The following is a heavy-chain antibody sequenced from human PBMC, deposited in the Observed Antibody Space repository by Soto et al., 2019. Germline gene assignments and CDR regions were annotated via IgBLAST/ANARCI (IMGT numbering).Heavy chain of an antibody. V-gene: IGHV3-30*18. Sequence: PGGSLRLSCAVSGFIFSSHGMHWVRQAPGKGLEWVAVISYDGSNKYYADSVKGRFTISRDNSKNTLYLQMNSLRAEDTAVYYCAKGLYASGWSFLDYWGQGTLVTVSS. CDR3: AKGLYASGWSFLDY. J-gene: IGHJ4*02. CDR2: ISYDGSNK. CDR1: GFIFSSHG. D-gene: IGHD6-19*01.